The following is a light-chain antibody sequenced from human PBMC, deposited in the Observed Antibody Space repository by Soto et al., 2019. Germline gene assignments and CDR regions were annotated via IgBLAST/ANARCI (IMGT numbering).Light chain of an antibody. Sequence: EIVLTQSPGTLSLSPGERATLSCRASQSVSSSYLAWYQQKPGQAPRLLIYGASSRATGIPDRFSGSGSGTDFTLPISRLELEVFAGNYFHKYGSSLPITFAKGHDWRL. J-gene: IGKJ5*01. V-gene: IGKV3-20*01. CDR3: HKYGSSLPIT. CDR2: GAS. CDR1: QSVSSSY.